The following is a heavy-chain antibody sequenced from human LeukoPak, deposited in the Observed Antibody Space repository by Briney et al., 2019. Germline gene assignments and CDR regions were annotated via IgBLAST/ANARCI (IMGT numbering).Heavy chain of an antibody. CDR3: ARERYYYDSSGYPIPYNWFDP. D-gene: IGHD3-22*01. Sequence: GASVKVSCKASGYTFTSYGISWVRQAPGQGLEWMGWISAYNGNTNYAQKLQGRVTMTTDTSTSTAYMELRSLRSDDTAVYYCARERYYYDSSGYPIPYNWFDPWGQGTLVTVSS. CDR2: ISAYNGNT. V-gene: IGHV1-18*01. J-gene: IGHJ5*02. CDR1: GYTFTSYG.